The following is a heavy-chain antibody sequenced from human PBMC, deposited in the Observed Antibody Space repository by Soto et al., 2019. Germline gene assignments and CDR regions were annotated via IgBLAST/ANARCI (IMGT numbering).Heavy chain of an antibody. J-gene: IGHJ4*02. CDR2: MNPNSGNT. CDR3: ARGSPAGRTYYFDY. V-gene: IGHV1-8*01. CDR1: GYTFTSYD. Sequence: ASVKVSCKASGYTFTSYDINWVRQATGQGLEWMGWMNPNSGNTGYAQKFQGRVTMTRNTSISTAYMELSSLRSEDTAVYYCARGSPAGRTYYFDYWGQGTLVTVSS.